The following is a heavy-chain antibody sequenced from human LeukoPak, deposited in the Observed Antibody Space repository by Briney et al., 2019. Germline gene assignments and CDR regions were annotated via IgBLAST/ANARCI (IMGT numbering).Heavy chain of an antibody. Sequence: GGSLRLSCAASGFTFSSYAMHWVRQAPGKGLEWVAVISYDGSNKYYADSVKGRFTISRDNSKNTLYLQMNSLRAEDTAVYYCARDGHLHYYYGMDVWGQGTTVTVSS. CDR2: ISYDGSNK. V-gene: IGHV3-30-3*01. D-gene: IGHD3/OR15-3a*01. J-gene: IGHJ6*02. CDR3: ARDGHLHYYYGMDV. CDR1: GFTFSSYA.